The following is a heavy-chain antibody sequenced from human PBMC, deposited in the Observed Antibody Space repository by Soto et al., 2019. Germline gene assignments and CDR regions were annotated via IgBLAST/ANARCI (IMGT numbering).Heavy chain of an antibody. J-gene: IGHJ4*02. Sequence: QVQLVQSGAEVKKPGASVKVSCKASGYTFTSYDINWVRQATGHGLEWMGWMNPNSGNTGYAQKFQGRVTMTRNTSISTAYMELSSLRSEDTAVYYCASSPVQGSGWYADYWGQGTLVTVSS. CDR3: ASSPVQGSGWYADY. CDR1: GYTFTSYD. V-gene: IGHV1-8*01. CDR2: MNPNSGNT. D-gene: IGHD6-19*01.